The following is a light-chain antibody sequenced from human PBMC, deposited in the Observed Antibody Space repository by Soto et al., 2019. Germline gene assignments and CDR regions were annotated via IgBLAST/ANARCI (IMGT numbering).Light chain of an antibody. J-gene: IGLJ3*02. CDR1: SGDVGAYGR. CDR2: AVT. Sequence: QSVLTQPRSVSGSPGQSVTISCTGTSGDVGAYGRVSWYQHHPTKAPKLIIYAVTNRPSGVPYRFSGSESGSTASLTISGLQAEDDADYYCCSHAGGSYWVFGGGTKRTVL. V-gene: IGLV2-11*01. CDR3: CSHAGGSYWV.